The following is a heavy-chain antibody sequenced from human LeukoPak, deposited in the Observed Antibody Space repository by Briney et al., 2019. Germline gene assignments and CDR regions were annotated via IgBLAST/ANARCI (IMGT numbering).Heavy chain of an antibody. V-gene: IGHV1-69*13. CDR1: GGTFSSYA. Sequence: GASVKVSCKASGGTFSSYAISWVRQAPGQGLEWMGGIIPIFGTANYAQKFQGRVTITADESTSTAYMELSSLRSEDTAVYYCARDVARGKEYYFDYWGQGTLVTVSS. J-gene: IGHJ4*02. D-gene: IGHD4-23*01. CDR3: ARDVARGKEYYFDY. CDR2: IIPIFGTA.